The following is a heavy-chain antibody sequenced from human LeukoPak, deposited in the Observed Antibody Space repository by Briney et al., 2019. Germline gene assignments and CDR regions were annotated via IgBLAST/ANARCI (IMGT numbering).Heavy chain of an antibody. CDR3: AKDRGRDSVVVPAARSLGTCFDY. Sequence: GGSLRLSCAASGFTVSGSYMSWVRHAPGRGLECVSDIYRGGSTYYADSVKGRFTISRDNSKNTLYLQMNSLRAEDTAVYYCAKDRGRDSVVVPAARSLGTCFDYWGQGTLVTVSS. V-gene: IGHV3-53*01. J-gene: IGHJ4*02. D-gene: IGHD2-2*01. CDR1: GFTVSGSY. CDR2: IYRGGST.